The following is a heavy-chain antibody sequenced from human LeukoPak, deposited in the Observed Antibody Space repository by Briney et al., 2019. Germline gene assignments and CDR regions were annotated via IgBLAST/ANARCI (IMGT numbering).Heavy chain of an antibody. CDR1: GFNFSSYW. CDR3: ARDLPYCAGDCYTFDH. Sequence: GGSLRLSCAASGFNFSSYWMRWVRHTPGRGRGYVSRIKSDGSYTTYADSVKGGFTISRENAKNRPYMQMDRRRAEDSGVYYCARDLPYCAGDCYTFDHWGQGTLVTVSS. J-gene: IGHJ4*02. V-gene: IGHV3-74*03. CDR2: IKSDGSYT. D-gene: IGHD2-21*02.